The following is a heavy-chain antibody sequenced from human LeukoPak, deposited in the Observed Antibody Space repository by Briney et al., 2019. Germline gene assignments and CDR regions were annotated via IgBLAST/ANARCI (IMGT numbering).Heavy chain of an antibody. D-gene: IGHD6-19*01. V-gene: IGHV3-7*01. J-gene: IGHJ4*02. Sequence: SGGSLRLSCAASGFTFSSYWMSWVRQAPGKGLEWVANIKQDGSEKYYVDSVKGRFTISRDNAKNSLYLQMNSPRAEDTAVYYCARDQGAVAPDYWGQGTLVTVSS. CDR3: ARDQGAVAPDY. CDR1: GFTFSSYW. CDR2: IKQDGSEK.